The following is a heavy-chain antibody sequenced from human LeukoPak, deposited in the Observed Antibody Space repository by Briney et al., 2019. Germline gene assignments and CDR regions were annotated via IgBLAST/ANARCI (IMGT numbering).Heavy chain of an antibody. CDR1: GYPFTSYY. J-gene: IGHJ3*02. D-gene: IGHD6-19*01. V-gene: IGHV1-46*01. CDR3: ARAGIAVAAPGMGSAFDI. CDR2: INPSGGST. Sequence: ASVKVSCKASGYPFTSYYMHWVRQAPGQGLEWMGIINPSGGSTSYAQKFQGRVTMTRDTSTSTVYMELSSLRSEDTAVYYCARAGIAVAAPGMGSAFDIWGQGTMVTVSS.